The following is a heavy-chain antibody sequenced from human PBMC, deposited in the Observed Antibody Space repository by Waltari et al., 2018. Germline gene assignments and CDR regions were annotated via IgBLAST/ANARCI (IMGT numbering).Heavy chain of an antibody. V-gene: IGHV3-30*02. D-gene: IGHD3-10*01. CDR3: AKDEYGSGSHDAFDI. Sequence: QVQLVESGGGVVQPGGSLRLSCAASGFTFSSYGMHWVRQAPGKGLEWVAFIRYDGSNKYDADSVKGRFTISRDNSKNTLYLQMNSLRAEDTAVYYCAKDEYGSGSHDAFDIWGQGTMVTVSS. CDR1: GFTFSSYG. J-gene: IGHJ3*02. CDR2: IRYDGSNK.